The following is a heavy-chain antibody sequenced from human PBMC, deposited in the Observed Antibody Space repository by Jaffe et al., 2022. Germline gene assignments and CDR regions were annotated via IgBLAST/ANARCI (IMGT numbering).Heavy chain of an antibody. D-gene: IGHD1-26*01. J-gene: IGHJ4*02. Sequence: EVQLVESGGGLVQPGGSLRLSCAASGFTFSDHYMDWVRQAPGKGLEWVGRIRNKANSYTTAYAASVKGRFTISRDDSKTSVYLQMNSLKTEDTAVYYCVSLLVGPTNYFDFWGQGTLVTVSS. CDR3: VSLLVGPTNYFDF. CDR1: GFTFSDHY. CDR2: IRNKANSYTT. V-gene: IGHV3-72*01.